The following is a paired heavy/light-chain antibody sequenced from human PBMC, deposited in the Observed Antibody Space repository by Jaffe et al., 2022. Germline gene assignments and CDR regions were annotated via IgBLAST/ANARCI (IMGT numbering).Heavy chain of an antibody. CDR2: IYYSGST. V-gene: IGHV4-61*01. D-gene: IGHD6-19*01. J-gene: IGHJ4*02. CDR1: GGSVSSGSYY. CDR3: ARAGVAVAGTPLFDY. Sequence: QVQLQESGPGLVKPSETLSLTCTVSGGSVSSGSYYWSWIRQPPGKGLEWIGYIYYSGSTNYNPSLKSRVTISVDTSKNQFSLKLSSVTAADTAVYYCARAGVAVAGTPLFDYWGQGTLVTVSS.
Light chain of an antibody. V-gene: IGKV1D-8*01. CDR3: QQYYSFPWT. Sequence: VIWMTQSPSLLSASTGDRVTISCRMSQGISSYLAWYQQKPGKAPELLIYAASTLQSGVPSRFSGSGSGTDFTLTISCLQSEDFATYYCQQYYSFPWTFGQGTKVEIK. J-gene: IGKJ1*01. CDR1: QGISSY. CDR2: AAS.